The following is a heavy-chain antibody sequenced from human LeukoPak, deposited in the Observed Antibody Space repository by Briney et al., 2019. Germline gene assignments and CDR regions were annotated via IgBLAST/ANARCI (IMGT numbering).Heavy chain of an antibody. D-gene: IGHD5-18*01. CDR1: GFTLSSFE. CDR2: ISSSGTTI. J-gene: IGHJ4*02. Sequence: GPSLRLSCAASGFTLSSFEMNSVRHPPGNGLELVTYISSSGTTITYAYSVRGPFTMSSDNANNSLYLQMNTLRAEDTAVDYGARDLSGVTGYTYGRGIDCWGQGTLVPASS. CDR3: ARDLSGVTGYTYGRGIDC. V-gene: IGHV3-48*03.